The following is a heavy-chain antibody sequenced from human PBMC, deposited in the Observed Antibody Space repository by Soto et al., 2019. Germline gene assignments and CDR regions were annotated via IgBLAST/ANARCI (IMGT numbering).Heavy chain of an antibody. CDR1: GGSISSYY. J-gene: IGHJ6*03. D-gene: IGHD3-3*01. Sequence: SETLSLTCTVSGGSISSYYWSWIRQPPGKGLEWIGYIYYSGSTNYNPSLKSRVTISVDTSKNQFSLKLSSVTAADTAVYYCARRHPRFLEWFGGPYYYYYMDVWGKGTTVTVSS. CDR3: ARRHPRFLEWFGGPYYYYYMDV. V-gene: IGHV4-59*08. CDR2: IYYSGST.